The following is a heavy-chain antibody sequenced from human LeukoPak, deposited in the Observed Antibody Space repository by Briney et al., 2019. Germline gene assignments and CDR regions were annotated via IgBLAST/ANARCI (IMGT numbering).Heavy chain of an antibody. V-gene: IGHV4-30-4*08. J-gene: IGHJ4*02. D-gene: IGHD4-17*01. CDR3: ARGGMTTEGTFDH. CDR2: IYYSGST. Sequence: PSQTLSLTCTVSGGSISSGDYYWSWIRQPPGKGLEWIGYIYYSGSTYYNPSLKSRVTISVDTSKNQFSLKLSSVTAADTAVYYCARGGMTTEGTFDHWGQGTLVTVSS. CDR1: GGSISSGDYY.